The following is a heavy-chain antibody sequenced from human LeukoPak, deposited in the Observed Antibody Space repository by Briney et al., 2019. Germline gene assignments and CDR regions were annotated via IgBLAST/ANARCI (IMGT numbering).Heavy chain of an antibody. CDR1: GFTFSSFG. V-gene: IGHV3-30*03. CDR2: ISFDGSRS. Sequence: PGRSLRLSCAGSGFTFSSFGIHWVRQAPGKGLEWVAVISFDGSRSYYADSVKGRFTISRDNSKNTMYLQMNSLRAEDTAVYYCARDERYDFWSGYLYYFDYWGQGTLVTVSS. D-gene: IGHD3-3*01. J-gene: IGHJ4*02. CDR3: ARDERYDFWSGYLYYFDY.